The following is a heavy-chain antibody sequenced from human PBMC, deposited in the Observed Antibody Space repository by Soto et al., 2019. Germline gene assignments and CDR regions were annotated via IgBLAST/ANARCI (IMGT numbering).Heavy chain of an antibody. J-gene: IGHJ4*02. D-gene: IGHD3-10*01. Sequence: QVQLVQSGPEVKKPGASVRVSRMTSGYAFTSYGVNWVRQAPGQGLEWMGWIAPHSGRTTYLPKFQGRVTITADAATNTAYMELGSLSSDDTGIYFCARAATGSYHSAYWGQGTVVTVSS. V-gene: IGHV1-18*04. CDR1: GYAFTSYG. CDR2: IAPHSGRT. CDR3: ARAATGSYHSAY.